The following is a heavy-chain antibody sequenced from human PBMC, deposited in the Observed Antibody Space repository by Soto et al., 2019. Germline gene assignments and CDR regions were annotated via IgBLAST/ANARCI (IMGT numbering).Heavy chain of an antibody. Sequence: SETLSPTCTVSGGSISSSSYYWGWIRQPPVKGLEWIGSIYYSGSTYYNPSLKSRVTISVDTSKNQFSLKLSYVTAADTALYFCARQRTSVVTQAYFDVWGPGSLVTVSS. D-gene: IGHD2-21*02. CDR2: IYYSGST. CDR1: GGSISSSSYY. CDR3: ARQRTSVVTQAYFDV. J-gene: IGHJ4*02. V-gene: IGHV4-39*01.